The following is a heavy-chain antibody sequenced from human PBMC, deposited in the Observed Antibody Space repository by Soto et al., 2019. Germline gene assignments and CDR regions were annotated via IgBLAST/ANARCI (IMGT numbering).Heavy chain of an antibody. V-gene: IGHV1-18*01. CDR1: GYTFNSYG. Sequence: ASVKVSCKASGYTFNSYGISWVRQAPGQGLEWMGWISPYDDNTNHAQNLQGRVTMTTDTSTRTAYMELRSLRSDDTAVYYCARGGYYDSSGSRNYHYYGMDAWGQGTTVTVSS. D-gene: IGHD3-22*01. J-gene: IGHJ6*02. CDR3: ARGGYYDSSGSRNYHYYGMDA. CDR2: ISPYDDNT.